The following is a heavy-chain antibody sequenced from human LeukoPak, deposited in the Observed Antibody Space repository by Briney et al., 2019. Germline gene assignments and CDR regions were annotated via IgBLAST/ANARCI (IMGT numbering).Heavy chain of an antibody. J-gene: IGHJ6*02. Sequence: PGGSLRLSCAASGFTFSSYAMSWVRQAPGKGLEWVSAISGSGGSTYYADSVKGRFTISRDNSKNTLYLQMNNLRAEDTAVYYCAKYPYDFWSGTPAYGMDVWGQGTTVTVSS. D-gene: IGHD3-3*01. V-gene: IGHV3-23*01. CDR2: ISGSGGST. CDR3: AKYPYDFWSGTPAYGMDV. CDR1: GFTFSSYA.